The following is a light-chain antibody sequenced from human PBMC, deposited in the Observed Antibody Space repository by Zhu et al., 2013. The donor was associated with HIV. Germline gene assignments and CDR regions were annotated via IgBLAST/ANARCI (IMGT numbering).Light chain of an antibody. CDR3: NSWDSSTNHWV. CDR1: RLAEKY. CDR2: QDS. Sequence: SYELTQPPSVSVSPGQTALITCSGTRLAEKYTSWYQQRPGQSPVLVIYQDSKRPSGNPDRFSGSNSGNTASLTITGAQAEDEADYYCNSWDSSTNHWVFGGGTKLTVL. V-gene: IGLV3-1*01. J-gene: IGLJ3*02.